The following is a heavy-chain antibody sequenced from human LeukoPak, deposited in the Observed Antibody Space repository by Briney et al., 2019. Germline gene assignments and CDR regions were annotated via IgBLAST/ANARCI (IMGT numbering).Heavy chain of an antibody. V-gene: IGHV3-15*01. D-gene: IGHD3-16*01. Sequence: GGSLRLSCAASGFTFSSYAMSWVRQAPGKGLEWVGRIKSKTDGGTTDHAAPVKGRFTISRDDSKNTLYLQMNSLRAEDTAVYYCAKDEGVDDAFDIWGQGTMVTVSS. J-gene: IGHJ3*02. CDR3: AKDEGVDDAFDI. CDR2: IKSKTDGGTT. CDR1: GFTFSSYA.